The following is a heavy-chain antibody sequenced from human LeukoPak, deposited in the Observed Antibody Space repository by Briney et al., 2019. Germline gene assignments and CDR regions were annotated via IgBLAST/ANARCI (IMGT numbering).Heavy chain of an antibody. D-gene: IGHD6-19*01. Sequence: ASVKFSCKASGGTFSSYAISWVRQAPGQGLEWIGGIIPIFGTANSAQNLQGRVTITADESTSTAYMELSSLRSEDTAVYYCAREEYSSGWYGYYFDYWGQGTLVTVSS. CDR3: AREEYSSGWYGYYFDY. J-gene: IGHJ4*02. CDR2: IIPIFGTA. V-gene: IGHV1-69*13. CDR1: GGTFSSYA.